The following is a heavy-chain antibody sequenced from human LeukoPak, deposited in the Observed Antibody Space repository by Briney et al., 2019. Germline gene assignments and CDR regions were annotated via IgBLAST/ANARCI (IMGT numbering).Heavy chain of an antibody. J-gene: IGHJ4*02. D-gene: IGHD3-10*01. V-gene: IGHV4-59*01. CDR2: IYFSGTT. CDR1: GGSISSY. Sequence: PSETLSLTCTVSGGSISSYWSWFRQSPGKGLEWIGYIYFSGTTNYNPSLESRLTITIDTSRNQFSLKLSSVTAADTAIYYCVSGGSYLTKWGQGTLVTVSS. CDR3: VSGGSYLTK.